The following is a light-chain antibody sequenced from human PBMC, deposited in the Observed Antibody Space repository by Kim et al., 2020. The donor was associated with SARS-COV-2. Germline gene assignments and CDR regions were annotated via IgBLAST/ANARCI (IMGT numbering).Light chain of an antibody. CDR3: ASWDDTLSRGV. CDR2: RNN. CDR1: SSNIGNNH. Sequence: QSALTQPPSASGTPGQRVTISCSGGSSNIGNNHVYWYQQLPGMAPTLLVYRNNQRPSGVPDRFSASKSGTSASLAISGLRSDDEADYYCASWDDTLSRGVFGGGTQLTVL. V-gene: IGLV1-47*01. J-gene: IGLJ3*02.